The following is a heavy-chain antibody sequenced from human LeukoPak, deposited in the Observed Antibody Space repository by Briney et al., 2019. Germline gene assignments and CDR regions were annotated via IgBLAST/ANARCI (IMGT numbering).Heavy chain of an antibody. CDR3: ARGSYYYDSSGYPGFSTFDY. CDR2: ISSSGSTI. V-gene: IGHV3-48*03. D-gene: IGHD3-22*01. J-gene: IGHJ4*02. Sequence: GGSLRPSCAASGFTFSSYEMNWVRQAPGKGLEWVSYISSSGSTIYYADSVKGRFTISRDNAKNSLYLQMNSLRAEDTAVYYCARGSYYYDSSGYPGFSTFDYWGQGTLVTVSS. CDR1: GFTFSSYE.